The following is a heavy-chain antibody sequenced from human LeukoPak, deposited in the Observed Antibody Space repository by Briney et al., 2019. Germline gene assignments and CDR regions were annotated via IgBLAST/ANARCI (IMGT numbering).Heavy chain of an antibody. CDR2: INVYNGNT. V-gene: IGHV1-18*01. D-gene: IGHD3-9*01. Sequence: ASVKVSCKTSGYSFTSYGISWVRQAPGQGLESMGWINVYNGNTKYVQKFQGRVTMTTDTATGTAYMELRSLRSDDTAVYYCARVDYDILTGPDYWGQGTLVTVSS. J-gene: IGHJ4*02. CDR3: ARVDYDILTGPDY. CDR1: GYSFTSYG.